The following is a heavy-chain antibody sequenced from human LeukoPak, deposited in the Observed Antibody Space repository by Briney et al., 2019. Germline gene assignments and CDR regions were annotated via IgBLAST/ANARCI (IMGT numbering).Heavy chain of an antibody. D-gene: IGHD6-19*01. V-gene: IGHV1-46*01. CDR2: INPSGGST. Sequence: ASLKVSCNASGYTFTSYYMHWVRQAPGQGLELMGIINPSGGSTSYAQKFQGRVTMTRDTSTSTVYMELSSLRSEDTAVYYCARVYSSGWDSDYWGQGTLVSVSS. J-gene: IGHJ4*02. CDR1: GYTFTSYY. CDR3: ARVYSSGWDSDY.